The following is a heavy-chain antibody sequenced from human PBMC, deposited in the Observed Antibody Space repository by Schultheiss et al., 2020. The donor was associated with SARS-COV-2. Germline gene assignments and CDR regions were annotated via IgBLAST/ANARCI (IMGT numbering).Heavy chain of an antibody. V-gene: IGHV3-23*01. CDR1: GFTFSSYA. CDR3: AKVKRVNWNDEGAFDY. D-gene: IGHD1-1*01. Sequence: GGSLRLSCAASGFTFSSYAMSWVRQAPGKGLEWVSAISGSGGSTYYADSVKGRFTISRDNSKNTLYLQMNSLRAEDTAVYYCAKVKRVNWNDEGAFDYWGQGTLVTVSS. CDR2: ISGSGGST. J-gene: IGHJ4*02.